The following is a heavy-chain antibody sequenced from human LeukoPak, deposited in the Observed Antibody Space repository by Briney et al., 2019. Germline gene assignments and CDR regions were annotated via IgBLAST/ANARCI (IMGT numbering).Heavy chain of an antibody. V-gene: IGHV4-34*01. Sequence: SETLFLTCAVYGGSLSSYYWIWIRQPPGKGLEWIGEINHSGRTHYNPSLKSRVAISIDTSKNQFSLTLSSVTAADTAVYYCAIEAIVGAPRGDYWGQGTLVTVSS. D-gene: IGHD1-26*01. CDR2: INHSGRT. J-gene: IGHJ4*02. CDR1: GGSLSSYY. CDR3: AIEAIVGAPRGDY.